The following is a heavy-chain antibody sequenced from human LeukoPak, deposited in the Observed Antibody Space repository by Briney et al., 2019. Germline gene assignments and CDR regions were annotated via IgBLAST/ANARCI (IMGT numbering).Heavy chain of an antibody. V-gene: IGHV3-7*04. D-gene: IGHD5-18*01. CDR1: GFTFSSYW. CDR2: IEKDGGEK. J-gene: IGHJ6*02. CDR3: ARAGLGCSYGYRYFYYAMDV. Sequence: GGSLRLSCAASGFTFSSYWMSWVRQVPGKGLEWVAIIEKDGGEKYYVDSVRGRFTISRDNAENSLYLQVNSLRVGHTAVYYCARAGLGCSYGYRYFYYAMDVWGQGITVTVSS.